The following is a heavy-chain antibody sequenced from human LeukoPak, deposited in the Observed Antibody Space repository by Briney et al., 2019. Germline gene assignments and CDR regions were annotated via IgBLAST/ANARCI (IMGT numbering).Heavy chain of an antibody. J-gene: IGHJ4*02. V-gene: IGHV3-48*03. CDR1: GFTFSSYE. Sequence: GGSLRLSCAASGFTFSSYEMNWVRQAPGKGLEWVSYISSSGSTIYYADSVKGRFTISRDNAKNSLYLQMNSLRAEDTAVYYCAKDLIMITFGGVNPFDYWGQGTLVTVSS. CDR2: ISSSGSTI. D-gene: IGHD3-16*01. CDR3: AKDLIMITFGGVNPFDY.